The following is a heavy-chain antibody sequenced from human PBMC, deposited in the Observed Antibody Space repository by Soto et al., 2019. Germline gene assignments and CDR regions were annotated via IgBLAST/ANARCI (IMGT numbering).Heavy chain of an antibody. D-gene: IGHD2-2*01. J-gene: IGHJ4*02. V-gene: IGHV3-23*01. CDR3: AVHCSTSSCSY. CDR1: GFTFSTYA. CDR2: IGGSAESA. Sequence: EVQLSESGGGLVQPGGSLRVSCAASGFTFSTYAMSWVRQAPGKGLEWVSAIGGSAESAYYGDSVKGRFTISRDSSKNTVYLQMNSLRAEDTAVYYCAVHCSTSSCSYWGQGTLVTVSS.